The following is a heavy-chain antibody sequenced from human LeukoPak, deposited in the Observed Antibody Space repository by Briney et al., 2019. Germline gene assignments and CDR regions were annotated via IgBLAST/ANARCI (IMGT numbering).Heavy chain of an antibody. CDR1: GFTFNSYW. V-gene: IGHV3-33*08. D-gene: IGHD6-13*01. CDR2: IWYDGSNK. Sequence: GGSLRLSCAASGFTFNSYWMNWVRQAPGKGLEWVAVIWYDGSNKYYADSVKGRFTISRDNSKNTPYLQMNSLRAEDTAVYYCARHIAAADPWGYGMDVWGQGTTVTVSS. J-gene: IGHJ6*02. CDR3: ARHIAAADPWGYGMDV.